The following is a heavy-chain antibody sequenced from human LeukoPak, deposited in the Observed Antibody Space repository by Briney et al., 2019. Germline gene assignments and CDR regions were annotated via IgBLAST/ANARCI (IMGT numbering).Heavy chain of an antibody. J-gene: IGHJ4*02. CDR3: ARQSLRNFDY. CDR2: INPNTGDT. Sequence: ASVKVSCKASGYTFRDYYIHWVRQAPGQGLEWMGWINPNTGDTKYAQKFQGRVTMTRDTSISTAYMELSRLRSDDTTVYYCARQSLRNFDYWGQGTLVTVSS. D-gene: IGHD5/OR15-5a*01. V-gene: IGHV1-2*02. CDR1: GYTFRDYY.